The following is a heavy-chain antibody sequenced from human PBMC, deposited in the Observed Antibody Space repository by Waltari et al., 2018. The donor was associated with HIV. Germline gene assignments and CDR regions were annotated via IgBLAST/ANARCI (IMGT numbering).Heavy chain of an antibody. CDR1: GCTVSSNY. Sequence: EVQLVESGGGLVQPGGSLRLSCADSGCTVSSNYMSWVRQAPGKGLEWVSVIYSGGSTYYADSVKGRFTISRDNSKNTLYLQMNSLRAEDTAVYYCASIAYCGGDCYPRGMDVWGQGTTVTVSS. CDR3: ASIAYCGGDCYPRGMDV. D-gene: IGHD2-21*02. V-gene: IGHV3-66*01. CDR2: IYSGGST. J-gene: IGHJ6*02.